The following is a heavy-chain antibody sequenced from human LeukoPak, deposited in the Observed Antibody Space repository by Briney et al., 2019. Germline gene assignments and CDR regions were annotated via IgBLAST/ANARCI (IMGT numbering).Heavy chain of an antibody. CDR1: GGSIGTYY. D-gene: IGHD3-16*02. V-gene: IGHV4-59*08. J-gene: IGHJ6*03. Sequence: SETLSLTCTVSGGSIGTYYWSWVRQSPGKGLEWIGYIYVTGNRYNPYLQSRVTISVDTSRSQFFLKMSSVTAADTAVYYCARHIGGGIEDMDVWGKGTKVTVSS. CDR3: ARHIGGGIEDMDV. CDR2: IYVTGN.